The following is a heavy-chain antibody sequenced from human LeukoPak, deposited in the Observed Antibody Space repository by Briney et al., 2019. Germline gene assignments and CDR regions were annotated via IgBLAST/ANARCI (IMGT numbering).Heavy chain of an antibody. Sequence: PLASVKVSCKASGYTFTSYAMNWVRQAPGQGLEWMGIINPSGGSTSYAQKFQGRVTMTRDTSTSTVYMELSSLRSEDTAVYYCARVSMVRGVIIPFDYWGQGTLVTVSS. V-gene: IGHV1-46*01. J-gene: IGHJ4*02. CDR1: GYTFTSYA. CDR3: ARVSMVRGVIIPFDY. CDR2: INPSGGST. D-gene: IGHD3-10*01.